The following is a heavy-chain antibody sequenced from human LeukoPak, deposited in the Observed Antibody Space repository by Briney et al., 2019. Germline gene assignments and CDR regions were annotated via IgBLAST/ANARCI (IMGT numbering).Heavy chain of an antibody. V-gene: IGHV3-7*05. CDR2: IKQDGSEK. CDR1: GFTLSGYW. CDR3: ARSTKGGFDY. Sequence: GGSLRLSCAASGFTLSGYWMSWVRQAPGKGLEWVANIKQDGSEKYYVDSVKGRFTISRDNAKNSLYLQMNSLRAEDTAVYYCARSTKGGFDYWGRGTLVSVSS. D-gene: IGHD3-16*01. J-gene: IGHJ4*02.